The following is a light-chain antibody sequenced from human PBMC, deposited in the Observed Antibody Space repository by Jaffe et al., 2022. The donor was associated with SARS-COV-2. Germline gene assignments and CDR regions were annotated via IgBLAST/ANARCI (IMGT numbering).Light chain of an antibody. CDR3: AAWDDSLNGYV. CDR1: GSNIGSNT. Sequence: QSVLTQPASASGTPGQRVTISCSGSGSNIGSNTVNWYQQLPGTAPKLLIYSNDQRPSGVPDRFSGSKSGTSASLAISGLQSEDEADYYCAAWDDSLNGYVFGTGTKVTV. J-gene: IGLJ1*01. V-gene: IGLV1-44*01. CDR2: SND.